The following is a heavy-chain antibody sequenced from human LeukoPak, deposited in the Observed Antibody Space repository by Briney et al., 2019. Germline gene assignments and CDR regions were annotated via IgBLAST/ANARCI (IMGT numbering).Heavy chain of an antibody. CDR1: GYTFSNYY. D-gene: IGHD3-22*01. J-gene: IGHJ4*02. V-gene: IGHV1-46*01. CDR3: ARDFSRDYDNSSGYYYRDY. Sequence: ASVKVSCKASGYTFSNYYMHWVRQAPGQGLEWMGIIIPSGASTRYAQKFQGRVTMTRDTSTSTVYMELSSLRSEDTAIYFCARDFSRDYDNSSGYYYRDYWGQGTLVTVFS. CDR2: IIPSGAST.